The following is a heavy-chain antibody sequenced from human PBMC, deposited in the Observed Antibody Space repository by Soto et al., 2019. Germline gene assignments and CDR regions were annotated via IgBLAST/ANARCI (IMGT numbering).Heavy chain of an antibody. V-gene: IGHV3-64*01. J-gene: IGHJ6*03. Sequence: GGSLRLSCAASGFTLSGYAMDWVRQAPGKGLEYVSGISSNGVGTYYANSVQGRFTISRDNSKNTVYLQMGSLRPEDIAVYYCARRARPDFYYMDVWGKGTTVTVSS. CDR2: ISSNGVGT. D-gene: IGHD6-6*01. CDR1: GFTLSGYA. CDR3: ARRARPDFYYMDV.